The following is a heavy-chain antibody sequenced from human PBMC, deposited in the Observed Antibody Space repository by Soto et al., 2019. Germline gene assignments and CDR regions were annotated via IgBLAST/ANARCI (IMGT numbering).Heavy chain of an antibody. Sequence: PGESLKISCKGSGYSFTSYWISWVRQMPGKGLEWMGRIDPSVSYTNYSPSFQGHVTISADKSISTAYLQWSSLKASDTAMYYCASNYDILTGHYGMDVWGQGTTVTVSS. CDR2: IDPSVSYT. V-gene: IGHV5-10-1*01. CDR3: ASNYDILTGHYGMDV. J-gene: IGHJ6*02. CDR1: GYSFTSYW. D-gene: IGHD3-9*01.